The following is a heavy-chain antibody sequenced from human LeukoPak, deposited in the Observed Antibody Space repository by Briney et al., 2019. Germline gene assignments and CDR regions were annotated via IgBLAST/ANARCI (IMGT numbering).Heavy chain of an antibody. CDR1: GLTFSGYG. Sequence: GGSLRLSCAASGLTFSGYGIHWVRQAPGKGLEWVAFLSYDGTNKFYADSVKGRFTISGDNSKNTLYLQMNTLRAEDTAVYYCAGGLYTNGWYYFDYWGQGTLVTVSS. J-gene: IGHJ4*02. CDR2: LSYDGTNK. D-gene: IGHD3-16*01. CDR3: AGGLYTNGWYYFDY. V-gene: IGHV3-33*01.